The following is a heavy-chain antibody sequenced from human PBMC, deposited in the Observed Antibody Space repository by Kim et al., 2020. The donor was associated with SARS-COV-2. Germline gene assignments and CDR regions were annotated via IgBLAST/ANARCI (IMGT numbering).Heavy chain of an antibody. D-gene: IGHD3-22*01. V-gene: IGHV3-9*01. Sequence: GGSLRLSCAASGFTFGDYAMHWVRQAPGKGLEWVSGISWNSGSIGYADSVKGRFTISRDNAKNSLYLQMNSLRAEDTALYYCAKDKGYDSSGLDYWGQGTLVTVSS. CDR3: AKDKGYDSSGLDY. CDR1: GFTFGDYA. CDR2: ISWNSGSI. J-gene: IGHJ4*02.